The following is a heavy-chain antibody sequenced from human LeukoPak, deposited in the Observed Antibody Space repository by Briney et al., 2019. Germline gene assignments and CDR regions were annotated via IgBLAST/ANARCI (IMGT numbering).Heavy chain of an antibody. CDR2: IYHSGST. J-gene: IGHJ4*02. D-gene: IGHD5-24*01. Sequence: SETLSLTCAVSGGSISSGGYSWSWIRQPPGKGLEWIGYIYHSGSTYYNPSLKSRVTISVDRSKNQFSLKLSSVTAADTAVYYCATSRDGYNYLDYWGQGTLVTVSS. V-gene: IGHV4-30-2*01. CDR3: ATSRDGYNYLDY. CDR1: GGSISSGGYS.